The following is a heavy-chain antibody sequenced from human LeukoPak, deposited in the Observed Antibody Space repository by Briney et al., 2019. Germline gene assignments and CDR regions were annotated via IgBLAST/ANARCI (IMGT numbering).Heavy chain of an antibody. D-gene: IGHD3-10*01. CDR2: INPSGGST. Sequence: ASVKVSCKASGYTFTSYYMHWVRQAPGQGLEWMGIINPSGGSTSYAQKFQGRVTMTRDTSTSTVYMELSSLRSEDTAVYYCARGYVPILLWFGETTPGDYWGQGTLVTVSS. J-gene: IGHJ4*02. CDR3: ARGYVPILLWFGETTPGDY. CDR1: GYTFTSYY. V-gene: IGHV1-46*01.